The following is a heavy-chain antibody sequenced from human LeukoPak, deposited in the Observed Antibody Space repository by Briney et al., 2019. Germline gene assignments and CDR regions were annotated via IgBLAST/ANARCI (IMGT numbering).Heavy chain of an antibody. D-gene: IGHD2-15*01. CDR3: AKDATYCSGGSCYKNYYYYYMDV. CDR1: GFTFDDYA. CDR2: ISWDGGST. V-gene: IGHV3-43D*03. Sequence: GGSLRLSCAASGFTFDDYAMHWVRQAPGKGLEWVSLISWDGGSTYYADSVKGRFTISRDNSKNSLYLQMNCLRAEDTALYYCAKDATYCSGGSCYKNYYYYYMDVWGKGTTVTVSS. J-gene: IGHJ6*03.